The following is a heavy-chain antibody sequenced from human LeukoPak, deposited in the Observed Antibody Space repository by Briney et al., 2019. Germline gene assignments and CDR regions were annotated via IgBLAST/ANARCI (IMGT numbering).Heavy chain of an antibody. CDR2: ISGSGGST. V-gene: IGHV3-23*01. CDR1: GFTFNNYA. J-gene: IGHJ4*02. CDR3: ARGDDIVVVPAAMFSFDY. Sequence: PGGSLRLSCAASGFTFNNYAMSWVRQAPGKGLEWVSAISGSGGSTNYADSVKGRFTISRDNSKTTLYLQMNSLRAEDTAVYYCARGDDIVVVPAAMFSFDYWGQGTLVTVSS. D-gene: IGHD2-2*01.